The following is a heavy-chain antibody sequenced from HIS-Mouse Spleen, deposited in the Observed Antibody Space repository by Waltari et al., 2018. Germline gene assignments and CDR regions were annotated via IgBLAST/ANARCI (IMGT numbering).Heavy chain of an antibody. Sequence: QVQLVQSGAEVKKPGASVKVSCKASGYTFTGYYMHWVRQAPGQGLEWMGWINPNSGGTSYPQKFQGRVTMTRDTSISTAYMELSRLRSDDTAVYYCARVGLGIAFDIWGQGTMVTVSS. CDR3: ARVGLGIAFDI. CDR1: GYTFTGYY. J-gene: IGHJ3*02. V-gene: IGHV1-2*02. CDR2: INPNSGGT. D-gene: IGHD7-27*01.